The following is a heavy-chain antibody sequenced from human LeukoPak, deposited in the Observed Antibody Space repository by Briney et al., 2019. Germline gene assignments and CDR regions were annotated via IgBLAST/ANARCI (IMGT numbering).Heavy chain of an antibody. J-gene: IGHJ4*02. D-gene: IGHD3-10*01. V-gene: IGHV3-30*19. CDR1: GFTFSSYG. CDR3: ARDKSAGVRGVIYHFDY. Sequence: PGRSLRLSCAASGFTFSSYGMHWVRQAPGKGLEWVAVISYDGSNKYYADSVKGRFTISRDNSKNTLYLQMNSLRAEDTAVYYCARDKSAGVRGVIYHFDYWGQGTLVTVSS. CDR2: ISYDGSNK.